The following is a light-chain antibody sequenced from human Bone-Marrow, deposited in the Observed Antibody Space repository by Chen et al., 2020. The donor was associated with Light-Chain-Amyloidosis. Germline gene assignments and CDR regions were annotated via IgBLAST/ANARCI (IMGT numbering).Light chain of an antibody. V-gene: IGLV2-14*01. CDR2: EVT. J-gene: IGLJ1*01. CDR3: SSYTITNTLV. Sequence: QSALTQPSSVSGSLRLSITISCTGTSRDVGGDNHVSWYQQHPDKAPKLMIYEVTNRPSWVPDRFSGSKADNTAALTIAGLQTEDEADYFCSSYTITNTLVFGSGTRVTVL. CDR1: SRDVGGDNH.